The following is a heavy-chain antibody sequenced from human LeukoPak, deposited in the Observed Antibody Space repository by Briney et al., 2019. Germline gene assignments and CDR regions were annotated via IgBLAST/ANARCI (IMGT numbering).Heavy chain of an antibody. CDR2: ISGSRSYI. D-gene: IGHD6-13*01. Sequence: GGSLRLSCAASGFTFSGSAMHWVRQASGKGLEWVSSISGSRSYIYYADSVKGRFTISRDNAKNSLYLQMNSLRAEDTAVYYCARDQGSSSWGGLDYWGQGTLVTVSS. V-gene: IGHV3-21*01. J-gene: IGHJ4*02. CDR3: ARDQGSSSWGGLDY. CDR1: GFTFSGSA.